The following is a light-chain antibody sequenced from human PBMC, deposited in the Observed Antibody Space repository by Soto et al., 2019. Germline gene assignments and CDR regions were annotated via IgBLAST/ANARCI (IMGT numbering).Light chain of an antibody. CDR3: SSYTSSSPPVV. J-gene: IGLJ2*01. V-gene: IGLV2-14*01. CDR1: SSDVGGYNY. Sequence: QSALTQPASVSGSPGQSITISCTGTSSDVGGYNYVSWYQQHPGKAPKLMIYDVSHRPSGVSTRFSGSKSGNTASLTISGLQAEDEADYYCSSYTSSSPPVVFGGGTQLTVL. CDR2: DVS.